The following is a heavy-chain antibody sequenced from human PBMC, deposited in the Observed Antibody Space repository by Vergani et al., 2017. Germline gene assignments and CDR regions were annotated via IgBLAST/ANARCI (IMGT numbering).Heavy chain of an antibody. V-gene: IGHV4-59*01. CDR1: GGSISSYY. D-gene: IGHD3-3*01. CDR2: IYYSGST. J-gene: IGHJ6*03. Sequence: QVQLQESGPGLVKPSETLSLTCTVSGGSISSYYWSWIRQPPGKGLEWIGYIYYSGSTNYNPSLKSRVTISVDTSKNQFSLKLSSVTAADTAVYYCARVLRLTTSFSYYYYMDVWGKGTTVTVSS. CDR3: ARVLRLTTSFSYYYYMDV.